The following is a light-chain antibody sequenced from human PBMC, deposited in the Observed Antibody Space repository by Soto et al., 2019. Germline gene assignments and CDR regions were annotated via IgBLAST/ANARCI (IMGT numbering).Light chain of an antibody. CDR2: RNN. V-gene: IGLV1-47*01. CDR1: GSNIGSNY. Sequence: QPVLTQPPSASGTPGQRVTISCSGSGSNIGSNYVYWYQQLPGTAPKLLIYRNNQRPSGVPDRFSGPKSGTSASLAISGLRSEDEADYYCAARDDSLSSVVFGGGTQLTVL. CDR3: AARDDSLSSVV. J-gene: IGLJ2*01.